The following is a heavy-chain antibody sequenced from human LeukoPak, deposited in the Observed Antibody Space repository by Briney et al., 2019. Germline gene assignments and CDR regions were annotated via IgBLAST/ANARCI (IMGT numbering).Heavy chain of an antibody. CDR3: ARERRYCSSTSCYYYYYYMDV. CDR1: GYTFTSYG. D-gene: IGHD2-2*01. V-gene: IGHV1-18*01. CDR2: ISAYNGNT. Sequence: ASVKVSCKASGYTFTSYGISWVRQAPGQGLEWMGWISAYNGNTNYAQKLQGRVTMTTDTSTSTAYTELRSLRSDDTAVYYCARERRYCSSTSCYYYYYYMDVWGKGTTVTISS. J-gene: IGHJ6*03.